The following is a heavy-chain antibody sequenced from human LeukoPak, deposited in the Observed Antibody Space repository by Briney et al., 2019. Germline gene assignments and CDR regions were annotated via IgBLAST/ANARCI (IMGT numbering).Heavy chain of an antibody. D-gene: IGHD3-10*01. CDR2: IYNTGSS. CDR1: GGSVSSDS. V-gene: IGHV4-59*08. J-gene: IGHJ2*01. Sequence: PSETLSLTCTVSGGSVSSDSWNWIRQPPGKGLERIGYIYNTGSSNHNPSLKNRVTISFDKSKSQLSLNLSSVTAADTAIYYCARHGKMNLVRGAFWYFDLWGRGTLVPVSS. CDR3: ARHGKMNLVRGAFWYFDL.